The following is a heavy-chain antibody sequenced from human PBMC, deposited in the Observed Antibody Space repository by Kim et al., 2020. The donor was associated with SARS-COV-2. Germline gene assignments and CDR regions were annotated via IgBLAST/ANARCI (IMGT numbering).Heavy chain of an antibody. Sequence: GGSLRLSCAASGFTFSNYDMHWVRQATGKGLEWVSAIGTVGDKYYAGSVKGRITISRENAKNSLYLQMNSLRAGDTAVYYCARRGYYGSGKHALDIWGQG. CDR1: GFTFSNYD. D-gene: IGHD3-10*01. CDR2: IGTVGDK. CDR3: ARRGYYGSGKHALDI. V-gene: IGHV3-13*01. J-gene: IGHJ3*02.